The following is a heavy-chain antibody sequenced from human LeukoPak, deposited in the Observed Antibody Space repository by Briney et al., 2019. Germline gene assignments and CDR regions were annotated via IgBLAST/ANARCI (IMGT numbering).Heavy chain of an antibody. CDR2: VHSGGNT. J-gene: IGHJ4*02. CDR3: ARASTSGWDGFDH. D-gene: IGHD6-19*01. V-gene: IGHV3-53*01. CDR1: GFTVSGNY. Sequence: GGSLRLSCAASGFTVSGNYMSWVRQAPGKGLEWVSVVHSGGNTYYADSVKGRFAISRDNSKNTLYLQMNSLRAEDMAVYFCARASTSGWDGFDHWGQGTLVTVSS.